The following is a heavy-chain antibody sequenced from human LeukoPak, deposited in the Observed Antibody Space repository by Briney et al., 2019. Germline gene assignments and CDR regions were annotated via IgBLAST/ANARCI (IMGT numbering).Heavy chain of an antibody. J-gene: IGHJ4*02. Sequence: GGSPRLSCAASGFTFSNLWMSWVRQAPGKGLEWVANINQDRSDKYYVDSGKGRFTISRDNAKNSLYLQMNSLRAEDTAVYYCATGRQLDYWGQGTLVTVSS. CDR2: INQDRSDK. V-gene: IGHV3-7*05. CDR3: ATGRQLDY. CDR1: GFTFSNLW. D-gene: IGHD6-13*01.